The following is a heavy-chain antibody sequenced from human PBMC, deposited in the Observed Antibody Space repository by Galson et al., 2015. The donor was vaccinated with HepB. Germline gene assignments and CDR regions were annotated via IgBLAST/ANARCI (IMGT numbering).Heavy chain of an antibody. CDR1: GYTFTSYA. V-gene: IGHV1-3*01. CDR2: INAGNGNT. CDR3: FAFPTNSKNRGSYWFDP. Sequence: SVKVSCKASGYTFTSYAMHWVRQAPGQRLEWMGWINAGNGNTKYSQKFQGRVTITADKSTSTAYMELSSLRSEDTAVYYCFAFPTNSKNRGSYWFDPWGQGTLVTVSS. J-gene: IGHJ5*02. D-gene: IGHD4-11*01.